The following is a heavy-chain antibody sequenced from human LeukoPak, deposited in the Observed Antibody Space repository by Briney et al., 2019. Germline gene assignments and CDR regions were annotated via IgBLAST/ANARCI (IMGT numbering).Heavy chain of an antibody. J-gene: IGHJ5*02. V-gene: IGHV4-38-2*02. Sequence: PSETLSLTCTVSGYSITSGYYWALIRQPPGKGLEWIGSIHHSGSNYSNPSLTRRVTMSVDTSKNQFSLRLSSVSAADTAVYFCARLDYWHSTGHYYPNWFDPWGQGTLVTFSS. D-gene: IGHD6-19*01. CDR2: IHHSGSN. CDR1: GYSITSGYY. CDR3: ARLDYWHSTGHYYPNWFDP.